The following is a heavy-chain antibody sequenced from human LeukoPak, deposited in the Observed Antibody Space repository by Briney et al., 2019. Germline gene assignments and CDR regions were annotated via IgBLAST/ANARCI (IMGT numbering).Heavy chain of an antibody. CDR3: AHRERSRAYYGMDV. J-gene: IGHJ6*04. CDR2: IYWDDDK. CDR1: GFSLSTSGVG. D-gene: IGHD1-1*01. V-gene: IGHV2-5*02. Sequence: SGPTLEKPTQTLTLTCTFSGFSLSTSGVGVGWIRQPPGKALEWRALIYWDDDKRYSPSLKSRLTITKDTSKNQVVLTMTNMDPVDTATYYCAHRERSRAYYGMDVWGKGTTVTVSS.